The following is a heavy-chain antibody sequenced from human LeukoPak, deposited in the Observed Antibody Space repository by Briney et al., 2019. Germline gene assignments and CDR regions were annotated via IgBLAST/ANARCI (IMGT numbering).Heavy chain of an antibody. CDR2: INPSGGST. V-gene: IGHV1-46*04. D-gene: IGHD2-2*01. J-gene: IGHJ4*02. CDR3: AKDWTRYCSSTSCYVLGSYFDY. CDR1: GYTFTSYY. Sequence: GASVKVSCKASGYTFTSYYMHWVRQAPGQGLEWMGIINPSGGSTSYADSVKGRFTISRDNSKNTLYLQMNSLRAGDTAVYYCAKDWTRYCSSTSCYVLGSYFDYWGQGTLVTVSS.